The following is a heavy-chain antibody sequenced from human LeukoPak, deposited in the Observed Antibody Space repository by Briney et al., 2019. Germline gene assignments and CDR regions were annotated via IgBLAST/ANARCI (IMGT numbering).Heavy chain of an antibody. CDR2: INHSGST. CDR1: GGSFSGYY. Sequence: SETLSLTCAVYGGSFSGYYWSWIRQPPGKGLEWIGEINHSGSTNYNPSLKSRVTISVDTSKNQFSLKLSSVTAADTAVYYCALTMVRGDSWFDPWGQGTLVTVSS. J-gene: IGHJ5*02. CDR3: ALTMVRGDSWFDP. D-gene: IGHD3-10*01. V-gene: IGHV4-34*01.